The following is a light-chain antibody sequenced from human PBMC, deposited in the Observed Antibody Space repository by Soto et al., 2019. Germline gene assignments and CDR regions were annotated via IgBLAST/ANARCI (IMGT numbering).Light chain of an antibody. CDR1: ISDVGGYNS. V-gene: IGLV2-14*03. Sequence: QSALAQPASVSGSPGQSIAISCAGTISDVGGYNSVSWYQQHPGKAPILMIYDVSNRPSGVSNRFSGSKSVNTASLTISGLQAEDEADYYCCSFTSSSTPGYVFGTGTKLTVL. J-gene: IGLJ1*01. CDR3: CSFTSSSTPGYV. CDR2: DVS.